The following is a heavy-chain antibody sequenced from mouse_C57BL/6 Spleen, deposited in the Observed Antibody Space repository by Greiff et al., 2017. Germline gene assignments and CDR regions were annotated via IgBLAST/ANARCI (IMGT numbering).Heavy chain of an antibody. Sequence: VQLQQSGAELVRPGASVKLSCTASGFNIKDDYMHWVKQRPEQGLEWIGWIDPENGDTEYASKFQGKATITADTSSNTAYLQLSSLTSEDTAVYYCTTEGLNYFDYWGQGTTLTVSS. J-gene: IGHJ2*01. CDR2: IDPENGDT. V-gene: IGHV14-4*01. D-gene: IGHD3-3*01. CDR1: GFNIKDDY. CDR3: TTEGLNYFDY.